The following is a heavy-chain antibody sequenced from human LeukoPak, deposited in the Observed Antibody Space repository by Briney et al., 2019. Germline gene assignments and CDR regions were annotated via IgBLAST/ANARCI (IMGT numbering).Heavy chain of an antibody. CDR3: ARSRFGGSLDFDP. D-gene: IGHD3-16*01. CDR1: GFTFSSYW. Sequence: GGSLRLSCAASGFTFSSYWMSWVRQAPGKGLEWVANIKQDGSEKYYVDSVKGRFTISRDNAKNSLYLQMNSLRAEDTAVYYYARSRFGGSLDFDPWGQGTLVTVSS. CDR2: IKQDGSEK. V-gene: IGHV3-7*01. J-gene: IGHJ5*02.